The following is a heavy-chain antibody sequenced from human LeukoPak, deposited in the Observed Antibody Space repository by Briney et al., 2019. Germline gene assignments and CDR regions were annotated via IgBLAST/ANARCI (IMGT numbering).Heavy chain of an antibody. V-gene: IGHV4-34*01. D-gene: IGHD6-6*01. Sequence: SETLSLTCAVYGGSFSGYYWSWIRQPPGKGLEWTGEINHSGSTNYTPSLKSRVTISVDTSKNQFSLKLSSVTAADTAVYYCATRSSYNRSSSSPEFDYWGQGTLVTVSS. CDR3: ATRSSYNRSSSSPEFDY. J-gene: IGHJ4*02. CDR1: GGSFSGYY. CDR2: INHSGST.